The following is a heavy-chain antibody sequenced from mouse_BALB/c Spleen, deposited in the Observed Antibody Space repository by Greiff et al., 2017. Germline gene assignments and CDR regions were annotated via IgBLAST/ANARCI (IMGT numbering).Heavy chain of an antibody. Sequence: EVQLVESGGDLVKPGGSLKLSCAASGFTFSSYGMSWVRQTPDKRLEWVATISSGGSYTYYPDSVKGRFTISRDNAKNTLYLQMSSLKSEDTAMYYCARQGEKSGYDYGFAYWGQGTLVTVSA. J-gene: IGHJ3*01. CDR3: ARQGEKSGYDYGFAY. CDR2: ISSGGSYT. D-gene: IGHD2-4*01. V-gene: IGHV5-6*01. CDR1: GFTFSSYG.